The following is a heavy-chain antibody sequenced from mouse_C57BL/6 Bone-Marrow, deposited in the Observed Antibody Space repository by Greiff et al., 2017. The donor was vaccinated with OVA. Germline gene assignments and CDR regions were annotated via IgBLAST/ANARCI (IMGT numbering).Heavy chain of an antibody. Sequence: QVQLQQPGAELVMPGASVKLSCKASGYTFTSYWMHWVKQRPGQGLEWIGEIDPSDSYTTYNQKFKGKSTLTVDKSSSTAYMQLSSLTSGAASVYYCARGGTGYWGQGTTLTVSS. CDR3: ARGGTGY. CDR2: IDPSDSYT. D-gene: IGHD3-3*01. V-gene: IGHV1-69*01. CDR1: GYTFTSYW. J-gene: IGHJ2*01.